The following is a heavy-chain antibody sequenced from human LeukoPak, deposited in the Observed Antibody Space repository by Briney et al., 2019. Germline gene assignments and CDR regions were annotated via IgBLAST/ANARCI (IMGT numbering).Heavy chain of an antibody. J-gene: IGHJ6*02. V-gene: IGHV6-1*01. Sequence: QTLSPSPALSGDSVSFISTAFDSVRQSPSRGLEWLVRTYYRSKWFSSYAVSVKSRIIINPDTSKNRFSLQLTSVTPEYTAVYYCTPEPDVIDLWGQGITVTVSS. CDR1: GDSVSFISTA. CDR2: TYYRSKWFS. CDR3: TPEPDVIDL. D-gene: IGHD1-14*01.